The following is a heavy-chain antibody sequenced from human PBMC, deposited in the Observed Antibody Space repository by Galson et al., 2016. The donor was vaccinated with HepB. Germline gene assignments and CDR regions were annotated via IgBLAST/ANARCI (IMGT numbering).Heavy chain of an antibody. Sequence: SLRLSCAASGFTFSSYWMNWVRQAPGKGLVWVSRINNDGSNTTYADSVKGRFTISRDNAKNTLYLQMNSLRAEDTAVYYCARNMYGAATNYIGDVFDIWGQGTMVTVSS. CDR1: GFTFSSYW. V-gene: IGHV3-74*03. CDR3: ARNMYGAATNYIGDVFDI. J-gene: IGHJ3*02. CDR2: INNDGSNT. D-gene: IGHD3-10*01.